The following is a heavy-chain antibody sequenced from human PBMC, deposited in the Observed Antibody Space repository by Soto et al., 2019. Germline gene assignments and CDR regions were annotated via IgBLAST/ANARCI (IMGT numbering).Heavy chain of an antibody. Sequence: GGSLRLSCAASGFTFSSYGMHWVRQAPGKGLEWVAVIWYDGSNKYYADSVKGRFTISRDNSKNTLYLQMNSLRAEDTAVYYCAVKGTALDFDYWGQGTLVTVSS. CDR3: AVKGTALDFDY. J-gene: IGHJ4*02. CDR2: IWYDGSNK. V-gene: IGHV3-33*01. D-gene: IGHD3-10*01. CDR1: GFTFSSYG.